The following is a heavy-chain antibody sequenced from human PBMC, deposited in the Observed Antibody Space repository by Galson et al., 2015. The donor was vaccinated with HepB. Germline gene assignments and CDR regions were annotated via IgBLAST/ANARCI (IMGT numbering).Heavy chain of an antibody. V-gene: IGHV3-30*04. J-gene: IGHJ4*02. CDR1: GFTFSSYA. D-gene: IGHD3-10*01. CDR3: ARDLSIAGGFDY. CDR2: ISYDGSNK. Sequence: SLRLSCAASGFTFSSYAMHWVRQAPGKGLEWVAVISYDGSNKYYADSVKGRFTISRDNSKNTLYLQMNSLRAEDTAVYYCARDLSIAGGFDYWGQGTLVTVSS.